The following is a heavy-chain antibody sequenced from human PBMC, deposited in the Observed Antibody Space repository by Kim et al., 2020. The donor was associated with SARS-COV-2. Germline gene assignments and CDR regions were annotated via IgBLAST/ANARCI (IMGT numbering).Heavy chain of an antibody. CDR3: ASLRIAVAGGEYYYYYGMDV. D-gene: IGHD6-19*01. J-gene: IGHJ6*02. Sequence: SETLSLTCAVYGGSFSGYYWSWIRQPPGKGLEWIGEINHSGSTNYNPSLKSRVTISVDTSKNQFSLKLSSVTAADTAVYYCASLRIAVAGGEYYYYYGMDVWGQGTTVTVSS. V-gene: IGHV4-34*01. CDR2: INHSGST. CDR1: GGSFSGYY.